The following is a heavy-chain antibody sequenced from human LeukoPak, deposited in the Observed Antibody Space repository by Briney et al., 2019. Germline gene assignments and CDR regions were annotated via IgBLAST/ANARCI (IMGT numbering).Heavy chain of an antibody. CDR3: ASSGDTAMATFDY. CDR1: GGSISSSNW. V-gene: IGHV4-4*02. CDR2: IYHSGST. J-gene: IGHJ4*02. Sequence: SGTLPLTCAVSGGSISSSNWWSWVRQPPGKGLEWIREIYHSGSTNYNPSLKSRVTISVDKSKNQFSLKLSSVTAADTAVYYCASSGDTAMATFDYWGQGTLVTVSS. D-gene: IGHD5-18*01.